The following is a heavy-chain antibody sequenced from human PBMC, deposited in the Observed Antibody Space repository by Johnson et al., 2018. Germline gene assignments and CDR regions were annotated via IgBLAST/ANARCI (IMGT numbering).Heavy chain of an antibody. CDR3: ARYCSGGSCFQTIDY. D-gene: IGHD2-15*01. CDR1: GFTFDDYA. J-gene: IGHJ4*02. V-gene: IGHV3-21*01. CDR2: ISSSGGYI. Sequence: VQLVESGGGLVQPGRSLRLSCAASGFTFDDYAMHWVRQAPGKGLEWVSSISSSGGYIKFAGSVKGRFTVSRDNAKNSLYLQMNSLRAEDTAGYYCARYCSGGSCFQTIDYWGQGTLVTVSS.